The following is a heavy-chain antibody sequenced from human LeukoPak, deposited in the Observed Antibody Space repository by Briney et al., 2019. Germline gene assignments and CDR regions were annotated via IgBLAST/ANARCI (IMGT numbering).Heavy chain of an antibody. Sequence: AGSLRLACAASGFNFNSYAMTWVRQAPGRGLEWVSAISGGGGTTYCADSVRGRFTISRDNSMNTLYLQMSSLSVDDTAVYYCAKATSDSGDSSGYLWAFDVWGKGTMVTVSS. CDR3: AKATSDSGDSSGYLWAFDV. J-gene: IGHJ3*01. D-gene: IGHD3-22*01. CDR1: GFNFNSYA. V-gene: IGHV3-23*01. CDR2: ISGGGGTT.